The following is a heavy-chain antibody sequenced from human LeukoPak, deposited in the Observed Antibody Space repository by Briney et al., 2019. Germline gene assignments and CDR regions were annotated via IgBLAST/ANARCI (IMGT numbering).Heavy chain of an antibody. CDR3: ARGSDYYDFWSGYPYFDY. V-gene: IGHV3-53*01. CDR2: IYSGGST. Sequence: GGSLRLSYAASGFTVSSNYMSWVRQAPGKGLEWVSVIYSGGSTYYADSVKGRFTISRDNSKNTLYLQMNSLRAEDTAVYYCARGSDYYDFWSGYPYFDYWGQGTLVTVSS. CDR1: GFTVSSNY. J-gene: IGHJ4*02. D-gene: IGHD3-3*01.